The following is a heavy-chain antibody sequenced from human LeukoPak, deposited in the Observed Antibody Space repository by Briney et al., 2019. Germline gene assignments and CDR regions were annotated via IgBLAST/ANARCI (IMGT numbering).Heavy chain of an antibody. CDR2: IWYDGSNK. V-gene: IGHV3-33*08. CDR3: ARESVVITSSSLGAFDI. J-gene: IGHJ3*02. CDR1: GFTFSSYA. Sequence: GGSLRPSCAASGFTFSSYAMSWVRQAPGKGLEWVAVIWYDGSNKYYADSVKGRFTISRGNSKNTLYLQMNSLRAEDTAVYYCARESVVITSSSLGAFDIWGQGTMVTVSS. D-gene: IGHD3-22*01.